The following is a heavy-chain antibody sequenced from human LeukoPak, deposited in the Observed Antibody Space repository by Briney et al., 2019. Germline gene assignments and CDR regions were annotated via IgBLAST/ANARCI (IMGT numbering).Heavy chain of an antibody. CDR3: TRHGSYSHGF. D-gene: IGHD3-10*01. J-gene: IGHJ4*02. CDR1: GGSISSGGY. Sequence: SETLSLTCAVSGGSISSGGYWSWVRQPPGKGLEWIGQIYISGSTNYNPSLDSRVTMSLDKSRNQLSLRLKSMTAADTAVYYCTRHGSYSHGFWGQGALVTAAS. V-gene: IGHV4-4*02. CDR2: IYISGST.